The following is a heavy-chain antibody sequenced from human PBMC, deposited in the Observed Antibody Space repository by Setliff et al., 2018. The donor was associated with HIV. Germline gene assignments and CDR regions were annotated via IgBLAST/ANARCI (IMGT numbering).Heavy chain of an antibody. CDR2: ISAYNGNT. V-gene: IGHV1-18*03. Sequence: ASVKVSCKASGYTFTSYGISWVRQAPGQGLEWMGWISAYNGNTNYSQEFQGRVTITRDTPASTAYMELSSLRSEDMAVYYCARESGDAFDIWGQGTMVTVSS. CDR3: ARESGDAFDI. CDR1: GYTFTSYG. J-gene: IGHJ3*02.